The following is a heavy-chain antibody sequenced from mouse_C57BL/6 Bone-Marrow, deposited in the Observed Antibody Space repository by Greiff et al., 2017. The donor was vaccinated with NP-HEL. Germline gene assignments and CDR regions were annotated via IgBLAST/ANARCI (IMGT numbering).Heavy chain of an antibody. Sequence: EVKLVESGGGLVKPGGSLKLSCAASGFTFSDYGMHWVRQAPEKGLEWVAYISSGSSTIYYADTVKGRFTISRDNTKNTMYLQMTSLRSEDTSMYYSISTVPFAYWGQGTLVTVSA. D-gene: IGHD1-1*01. J-gene: IGHJ3*01. V-gene: IGHV5-17*01. CDR1: GFTFSDYG. CDR3: ISTVPFAY. CDR2: ISSGSSTI.